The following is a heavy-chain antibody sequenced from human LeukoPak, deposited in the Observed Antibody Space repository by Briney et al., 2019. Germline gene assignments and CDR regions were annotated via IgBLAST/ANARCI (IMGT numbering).Heavy chain of an antibody. D-gene: IGHD1-26*01. J-gene: IGHJ4*02. V-gene: IGHV3-30*18. CDR3: AKGRGSYEVWDYFDY. CDR2: ISYDGSNK. CDR1: GFTFSSYG. Sequence: GGSLRLSCAASGFTFSSYGMHWVRQAPGKGLEWVAVISYDGSNKYYADSAKGRFTIPRDNSKNTLYLQMNSLRAEDTAVYYCAKGRGSYEVWDYFDYWGQGTLVTVSS.